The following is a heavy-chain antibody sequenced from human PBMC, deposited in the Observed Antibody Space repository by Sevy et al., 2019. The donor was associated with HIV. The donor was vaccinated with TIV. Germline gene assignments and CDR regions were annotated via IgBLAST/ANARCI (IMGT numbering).Heavy chain of an antibody. CDR3: AKTPFMDFWNDYYSFYFDF. D-gene: IGHD3-3*01. CDR1: GFNFNNYA. J-gene: IGHJ4*02. Sequence: GGSLRLSCAAAGFNFNNYAMTWVRQAPGKGLEWVSGISFSGSKTYYEESVKGRFSISRDHSKNTLYLQMNNVRVEDTAVYFCAKTPFMDFWNDYYSFYFDFWGQGTLVTVSS. V-gene: IGHV3-23*01. CDR2: ISFSGSKT.